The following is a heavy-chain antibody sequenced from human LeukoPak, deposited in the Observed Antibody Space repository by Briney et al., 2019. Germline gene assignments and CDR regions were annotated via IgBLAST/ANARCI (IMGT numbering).Heavy chain of an antibody. CDR3: ARGGYSSGWDYYYYYMDV. Sequence: PSQTLSLTCTVSGGSISSGSYYWSWIRQPAGKGLEWIGRIYTSGSTNYNPSLKSRVTISVDTSKNQFSLKLSSVTAADTAVYYCARGGYSSGWDYYYYYMDVWGKGTTVTVSS. V-gene: IGHV4-61*02. CDR2: IYTSGST. J-gene: IGHJ6*03. D-gene: IGHD6-25*01. CDR1: GGSISSGSYY.